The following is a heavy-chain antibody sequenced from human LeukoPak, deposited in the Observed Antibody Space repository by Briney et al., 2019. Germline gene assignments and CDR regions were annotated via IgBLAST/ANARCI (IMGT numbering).Heavy chain of an antibody. D-gene: IGHD3-22*01. Sequence: GGSLRLSCAASGFTFSSYWMSWVRQAPGKGLEWVANIKQDGSEKYYVDSVKGRFTISRDNAKNSLYLQMNSLRAEDTAVYYCARAPHFFDTSGSRYYFDSWGQGALVTVSS. CDR1: GFTFSSYW. CDR2: IKQDGSEK. CDR3: ARAPHFFDTSGSRYYFDS. J-gene: IGHJ4*02. V-gene: IGHV3-7*01.